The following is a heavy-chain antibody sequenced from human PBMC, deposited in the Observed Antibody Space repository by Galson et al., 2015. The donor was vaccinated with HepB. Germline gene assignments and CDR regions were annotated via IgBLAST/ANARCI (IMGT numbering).Heavy chain of an antibody. CDR3: ARDRRYDGSGSIRGYYNYYYGMDV. CDR1: GFTFSSYS. V-gene: IGHV3-21*01. Sequence: SLRLSCAASGFTFSSYSMNWVRQAPGKGLEWVSSISSSSSNTYYADSVKGRFTISRDNAKNSLYLQMNSLRAEDTAVYYCARDRRYDGSGSIRGYYNYYYGMDVWGQGTTVTVSS. CDR2: ISSSSSNT. J-gene: IGHJ6*02. D-gene: IGHD3-10*01.